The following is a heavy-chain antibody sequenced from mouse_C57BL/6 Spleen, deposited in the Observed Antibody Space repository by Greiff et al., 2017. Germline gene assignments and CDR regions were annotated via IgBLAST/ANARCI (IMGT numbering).Heavy chain of an antibody. CDR3: TRSYDYFTWFAY. D-gene: IGHD2-4*01. V-gene: IGHV1-15*01. CDR1: GYTFTDYE. J-gene: IGHJ3*01. CDR2: IDPETGGT. Sequence: VQLQQSGAELVRPGASVTLSCKASGYTFTDYEMHWVKQTPVHGLEWIGAIDPETGGTAYNQKFKGKAILTADKSSSTAYMELRSLTSEDSAVYYCTRSYDYFTWFAYWGQGTLVTVSA.